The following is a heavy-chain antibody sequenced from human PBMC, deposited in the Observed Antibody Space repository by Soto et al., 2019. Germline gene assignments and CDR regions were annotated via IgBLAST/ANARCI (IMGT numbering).Heavy chain of an antibody. J-gene: IGHJ6*02. CDR3: ARARAANKSYFYYYYYGMYV. Sequence: ASVKVSCKASGYTFTGYYMHWVRQAPGQGLEWMGWTNPNSGGTNYAQKFQGWVTMTRDTSISTAYMELSRLRSDDTAVYYCARARAANKSYFYYYYYGMYVWGQGTTVTVSS. V-gene: IGHV1-2*04. CDR2: TNPNSGGT. CDR1: GYTFTGYY. D-gene: IGHD2-15*01.